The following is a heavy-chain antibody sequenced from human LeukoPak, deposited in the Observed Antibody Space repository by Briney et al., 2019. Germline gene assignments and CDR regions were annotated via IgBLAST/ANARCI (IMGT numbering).Heavy chain of an antibody. V-gene: IGHV4-4*07. CDR2: IYTSGST. CDR1: GGSISSYY. Sequence: SETLSLTCTVSGGSISSYYWSWIRQPAGKGLEWIGRIYTSGSTNYNPSLKSRVTMSVDTSKNQFSLKLSSVTAADTAVYYCARGPKRIAAAGPFDYWAREPWSPSPQ. J-gene: IGHJ4*02. CDR3: ARGPKRIAAAGPFDY. D-gene: IGHD6-13*01.